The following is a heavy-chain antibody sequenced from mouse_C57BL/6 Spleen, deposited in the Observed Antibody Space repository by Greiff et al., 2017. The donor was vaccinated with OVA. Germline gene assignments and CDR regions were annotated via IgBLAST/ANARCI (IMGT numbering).Heavy chain of an antibody. CDR2: IRSKSNNYAT. J-gene: IGHJ4*01. D-gene: IGHD1-1*01. CDR1: GFSFNTYA. Sequence: EVKLMESGGGLVQPKGSLKLSCAASGFSFNTYAMNWVRQAPGKGLEWVARIRSKSNNYATYYADSVKDRFTISRDDSESMLYLQMNNLKTEDTAMYYCVRFYGAMDYWGQGTSVTVSS. V-gene: IGHV10-1*01. CDR3: VRFYGAMDY.